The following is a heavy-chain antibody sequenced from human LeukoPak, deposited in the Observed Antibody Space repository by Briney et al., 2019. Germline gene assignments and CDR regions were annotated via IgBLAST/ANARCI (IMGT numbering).Heavy chain of an antibody. Sequence: VASVKVSCKASGYTFTSYGISWVRQAPGQGLEWMGWISAYNCNTNYAQKLQGRVTMSTDTSTSTAYMVLRSLRSDDTAVYYCASYKGQDDYWGQGTLVNVSS. CDR3: ASYKGQDDY. CDR2: ISAYNCNT. J-gene: IGHJ4*02. CDR1: GYTFTSYG. D-gene: IGHD1-14*01. V-gene: IGHV1-18*01.